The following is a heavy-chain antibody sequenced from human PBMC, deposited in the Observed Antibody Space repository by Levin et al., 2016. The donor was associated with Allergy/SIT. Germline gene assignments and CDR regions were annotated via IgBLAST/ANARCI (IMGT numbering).Heavy chain of an antibody. Sequence: SETLSLTCTVSGGSISSSSYYWGWIRQPPGKGLEWIGSIYYSGSTYYNPSLKSRVTISVDTSKNQFSLKLSSVTAADTAVYYCARQACDFWSGYLDVFDYWGQGTLVTVSS. CDR1: GGSISSSSYY. CDR3: ARQACDFWSGYLDVFDY. V-gene: IGHV4-39*01. CDR2: IYYSGST. D-gene: IGHD3-3*01. J-gene: IGHJ4*02.